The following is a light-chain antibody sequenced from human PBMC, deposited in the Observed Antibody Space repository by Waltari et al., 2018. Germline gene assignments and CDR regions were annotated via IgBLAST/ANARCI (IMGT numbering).Light chain of an antibody. CDR2: SAS. Sequence: DIQMTQSPSSLSASVGDRVTITCRASQGISSYLAWYQQKPGKAPKLLIYSASTLQSGVPSRFSGRGSGTEFTLTISSLQPEDVATYYCQHLSSYLFTFGPGTKVDIK. CDR3: QHLSSYLFT. J-gene: IGKJ3*01. CDR1: QGISSY. V-gene: IGKV1-9*01.